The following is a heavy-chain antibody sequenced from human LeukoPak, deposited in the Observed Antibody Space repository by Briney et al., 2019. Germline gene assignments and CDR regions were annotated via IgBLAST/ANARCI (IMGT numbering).Heavy chain of an antibody. J-gene: IGHJ6*03. V-gene: IGHV3-11*04. D-gene: IGHD3-10*01. CDR3: ARSEHGSGTTAYYYYYLMDV. CDR1: GFTFSDYY. Sequence: GGSLRLSCAASGFTFSDYYMSWIRQAPGKGLEWVSYISTSGTTVYYADSVKGLFTISRDNAKNSLYLQMNSLRAEDTAVYYCARSEHGSGTTAYYYYYLMDVWGKGTTVTVSS. CDR2: ISTSGTTV.